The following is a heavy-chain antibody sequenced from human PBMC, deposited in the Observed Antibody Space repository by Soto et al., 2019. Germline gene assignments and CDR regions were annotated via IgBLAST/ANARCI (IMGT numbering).Heavy chain of an antibody. CDR3: ARACIAVAGICVEYFGY. Sequence: GASVNVSCKASGGTFSSDAISWVRQAPGQGLEWMGGIIPIFGTANYAQKFQGRVTITADKSTSTAYMELSSLRSEDTAVYYCARACIAVAGICVEYFGYWGQGTLVTVS. D-gene: IGHD6-19*01. V-gene: IGHV1-69*06. J-gene: IGHJ4*02. CDR2: IIPIFGTA. CDR1: GGTFSSDA.